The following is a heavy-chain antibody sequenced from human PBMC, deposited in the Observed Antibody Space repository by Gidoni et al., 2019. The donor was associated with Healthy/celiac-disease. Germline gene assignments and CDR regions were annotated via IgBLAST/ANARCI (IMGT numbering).Heavy chain of an antibody. Sequence: QVQLQQWGAGRLKPSETLSLTCAVYGGSFSGYYWSWIRQPPGKGLEWIGEINHSGSTNYNPSLTSRVTISVDPSKNQFSLKLSSVTAADTAVYYCARDRLNLEGFDYWGQGTLVTVSS. CDR2: INHSGST. D-gene: IGHD1-1*01. CDR1: GGSFSGYY. V-gene: IGHV4-34*01. CDR3: ARDRLNLEGFDY. J-gene: IGHJ4*02.